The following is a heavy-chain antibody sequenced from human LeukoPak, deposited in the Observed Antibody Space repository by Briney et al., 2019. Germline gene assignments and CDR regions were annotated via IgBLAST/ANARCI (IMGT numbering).Heavy chain of an antibody. Sequence: GGSLRLSCAASGFTFSNAWMSWVRQAPGKGLEWVGRIKSKTDGGTTDYAAPVKGRLTISRDDSKNTLYLQMNSLKTEDTAVYYCTTAGIRFFEWLGGELYYYDSRRESAEYFQHWGQGTLATVSS. CDR1: GFTFSNAW. CDR2: IKSKTDGGTT. CDR3: TTAGIRFFEWLGGELYYYDSRRESAEYFQH. V-gene: IGHV3-15*01. D-gene: IGHD3-3*01. J-gene: IGHJ1*01.